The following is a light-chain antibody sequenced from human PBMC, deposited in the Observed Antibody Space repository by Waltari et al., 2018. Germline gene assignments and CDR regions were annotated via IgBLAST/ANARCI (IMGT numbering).Light chain of an antibody. V-gene: IGKV3-15*01. Sequence: ETVMTQSPAPLSVSPGERATLSCGASQSVYSDLAWYQQKPGQAPRLLIFGASTRATGIPARFSGSGSGTEFTLTISSLQSEDSAVYYCQQYISWPRTFGQGTKLEI. J-gene: IGKJ2*01. CDR1: QSVYSD. CDR3: QQYISWPRT. CDR2: GAS.